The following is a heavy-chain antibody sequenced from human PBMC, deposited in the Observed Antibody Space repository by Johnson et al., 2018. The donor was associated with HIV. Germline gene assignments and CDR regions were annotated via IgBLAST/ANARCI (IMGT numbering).Heavy chain of an antibody. CDR2: ISGSGGSN. J-gene: IGHJ3*02. CDR3: AKEPYDSSGYRRDAFDI. Sequence: VQLVESGGGLVQPGGSLRLSCAASGFTFSSYAMSWVRQAPGKGLEWVSAISGSGGSNYYADSVQGRFTISRDNSKNTLYLQMNSLRAEDTAVYYCAKEPYDSSGYRRDAFDIWGQGTMVTVSS. V-gene: IGHV3-23*04. D-gene: IGHD3-22*01. CDR1: GFTFSSYA.